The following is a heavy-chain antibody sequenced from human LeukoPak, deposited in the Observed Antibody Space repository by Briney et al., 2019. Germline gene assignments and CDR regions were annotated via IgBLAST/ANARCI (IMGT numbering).Heavy chain of an antibody. CDR3: AADSFAPNAFDI. J-gene: IGHJ3*02. CDR2: IVVGSGNT. CDR1: GFTFTSSA. Sequence: ASVKVSCKASGFTFTSSAVQWVRQARGQRLEWIGWIVVGSGNTNYAQKFQERVTITRDMSTSTAYMELSSLRSEDTAVYYCAADSFAPNAFDIWGQGTMVTVSS. V-gene: IGHV1-58*01.